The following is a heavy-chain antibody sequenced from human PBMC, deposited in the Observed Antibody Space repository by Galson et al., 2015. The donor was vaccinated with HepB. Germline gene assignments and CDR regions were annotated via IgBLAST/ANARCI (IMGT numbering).Heavy chain of an antibody. V-gene: IGHV2-70*11. J-gene: IGHJ4*02. CDR3: ARMTTVGYYFDY. CDR1: GFSLSTTGMC. Sequence: PALVKPTQTLTLTCTFSGFSLSTTGMCVSWIRQPPGKALEWLARIDWDDDKYYSTSLKTRLTISKDTSKNQVVLTMTNMDPVDTGTYYCARMTTVGYYFDYWGQGTLVTVSS. D-gene: IGHD4-23*01. CDR2: IDWDDDK.